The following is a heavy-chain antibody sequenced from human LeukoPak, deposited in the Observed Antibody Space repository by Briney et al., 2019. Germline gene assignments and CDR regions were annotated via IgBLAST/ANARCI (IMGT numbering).Heavy chain of an antibody. J-gene: IGHJ4*02. D-gene: IGHD3-22*01. V-gene: IGHV3-7*01. CDR3: AVCYYDSSGYSPGY. CDR2: IKQDGSEK. Sequence: PGGSLRLSCAASGFTFSSYWMSWVRQAPGKGLEWVANIKQDGSEKYYVDSVKGRFTISRDNAKNSLYLQMNSLRAEDTAVYYCAVCYYDSSGYSPGYWGQGTLVTVSS. CDR1: GFTFSSYW.